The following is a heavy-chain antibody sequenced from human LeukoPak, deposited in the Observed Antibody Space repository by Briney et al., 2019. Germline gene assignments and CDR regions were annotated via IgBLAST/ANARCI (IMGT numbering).Heavy chain of an antibody. CDR2: INAGNGNT. V-gene: IGHV1-3*01. CDR3: AREPYGGYEFDY. J-gene: IGHJ4*02. D-gene: IGHD5-12*01. Sequence: ASVKVTCKASGYTFTTYAIHWVSQAPGQRLEWMGWINAGNGNTKYSQKFQGRVTITRDTSASTAYMELSSLRSEDTAVYYCAREPYGGYEFDYWGQGTLVTVSS. CDR1: GYTFTTYA.